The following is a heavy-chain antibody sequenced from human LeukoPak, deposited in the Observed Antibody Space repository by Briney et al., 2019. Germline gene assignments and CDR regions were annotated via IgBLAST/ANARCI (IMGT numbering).Heavy chain of an antibody. V-gene: IGHV4-59*01. Sequence: SETLPLTCTVSGGSISDYYWTWLRQPPENGLEWIAYIHSSGSTNYNPSLKSRVIISIDTSRSQLSLKLSSVTAADTAMYYCARIEGDNSLEYWGQGTLVTVSS. CDR2: IHSSGST. D-gene: IGHD3-16*01. J-gene: IGHJ4*02. CDR1: GGSISDYY. CDR3: ARIEGDNSLEY.